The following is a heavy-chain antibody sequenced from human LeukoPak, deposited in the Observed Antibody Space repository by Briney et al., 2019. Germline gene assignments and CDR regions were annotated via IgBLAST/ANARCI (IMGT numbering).Heavy chain of an antibody. CDR1: GGSFSGYY. CDR2: INHSGST. Sequence: SETLSLTCAVYGGSFSGYYWSWIRQPPGKGLEWIGEINHSGSTNYNPSLKSRVTISVDTSKNQFSLKLSSVTAADTAVYYCARGLGVVTQERAEAGIHRSGLCDYWGQGTLVTVSS. J-gene: IGHJ4*02. D-gene: IGHD6-19*01. CDR3: ARGLGVVTQERAEAGIHRSGLCDY. V-gene: IGHV4-34*01.